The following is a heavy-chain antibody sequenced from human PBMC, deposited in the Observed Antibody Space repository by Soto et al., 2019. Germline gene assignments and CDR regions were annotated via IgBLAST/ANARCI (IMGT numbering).Heavy chain of an antibody. J-gene: IGHJ2*01. Sequence: VQLLESGGALVQPGGSLILACATSGLTFSGYSMGWVRQAPGKGLEWVSSIVARGITTYYADSVKGRFTISRDNSKNTLYLQMSSLRAEDTAVYYCAKDRRGPEAGTGYFDLWGRGTLVTVSS. CDR1: GLTFSGYS. V-gene: IGHV3-23*01. CDR3: AKDRRGPEAGTGYFDL. D-gene: IGHD6-13*01. CDR2: IVARGITT.